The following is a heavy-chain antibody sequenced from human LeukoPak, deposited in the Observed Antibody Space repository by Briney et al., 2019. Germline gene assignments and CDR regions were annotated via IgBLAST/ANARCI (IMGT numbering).Heavy chain of an antibody. Sequence: GGSLRPSCAASGFTFSNYAMSWVRQAPGKGLEWVSAISGSGGSTYYADSVKGRFTISRDNSKNTLYLQMNSLRAEDTAVYYCAKDSRYDFWSGLNWFDPWGQGTLVTVSS. D-gene: IGHD3-3*01. V-gene: IGHV3-23*01. CDR3: AKDSRYDFWSGLNWFDP. CDR1: GFTFSNYA. J-gene: IGHJ5*02. CDR2: ISGSGGST.